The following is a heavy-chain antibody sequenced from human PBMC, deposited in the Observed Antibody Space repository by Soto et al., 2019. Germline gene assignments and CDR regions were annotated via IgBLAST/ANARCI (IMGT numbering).Heavy chain of an antibody. CDR2: IYYSGST. Sequence: QVQLQESGPGLVKPSQTLSLTCTVSGGSISSGGYYWSWIRQHPGKGLEWIGYIYYSGSTYYNPSLKSRVTRSVDTSKNQFSLKLSSVTAADTAVYYCARDLDGSGSWENDAFDIWGQGTMVTVSS. V-gene: IGHV4-31*03. J-gene: IGHJ3*02. CDR1: GGSISSGGYY. D-gene: IGHD3-10*01. CDR3: ARDLDGSGSWENDAFDI.